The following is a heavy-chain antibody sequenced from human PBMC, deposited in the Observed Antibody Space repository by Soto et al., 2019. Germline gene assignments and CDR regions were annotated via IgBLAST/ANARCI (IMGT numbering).Heavy chain of an antibody. Sequence: QVQLVQSGAEVKKPGSSVKVSCKASGGTFSSYAISWVRQAPGQGLEWVGGIIPIFGTANYAQKFQGRVTITADESTSTAYMELSSLRSEDTAVYYCARDRTTEGRMSYYGMDVWGQGTTVTVSS. CDR2: IIPIFGTA. V-gene: IGHV1-69*01. CDR1: GGTFSSYA. J-gene: IGHJ6*02. CDR3: ARDRTTEGRMSYYGMDV. D-gene: IGHD4-4*01.